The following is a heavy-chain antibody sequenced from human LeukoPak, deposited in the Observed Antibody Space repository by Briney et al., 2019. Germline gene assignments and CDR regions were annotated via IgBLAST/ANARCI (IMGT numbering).Heavy chain of an antibody. V-gene: IGHV1-24*01. J-gene: IGHJ4*02. D-gene: IGHD3-22*01. CDR3: ATGRVGGWLLPPN. Sequence: ASVKVSCKVSGSTLTNLSMDWVREAPGKGLEWMGGFDPEDGETIYAQKFQGRVTMTEDTSTDTAYMELSSLRSEDTAVYYCATGRVGGWLLPPNWGQGTLVTVSS. CDR2: FDPEDGET. CDR1: GSTLTNLS.